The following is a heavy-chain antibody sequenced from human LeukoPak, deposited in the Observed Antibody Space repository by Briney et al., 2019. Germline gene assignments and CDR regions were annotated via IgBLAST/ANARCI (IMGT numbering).Heavy chain of an antibody. D-gene: IGHD3-22*01. CDR2: IIPILGIA. CDR1: GGTFSSYA. CDR3: ARASYDSSGYYYDYGMDV. Sequence: SVKVSCKASGGTFSSYAISWVRQAPGQGLEWMGRIIPILGIANYAQKFQGRVTITADKSTSTAYMELSSLRSEDTAVYYCARASYDSSGYYYDYGMDVWGQGTTVTVSS. J-gene: IGHJ6*02. V-gene: IGHV1-69*04.